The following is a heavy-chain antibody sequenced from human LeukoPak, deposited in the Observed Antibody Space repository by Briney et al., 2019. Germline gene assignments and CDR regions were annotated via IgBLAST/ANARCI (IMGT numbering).Heavy chain of an antibody. D-gene: IGHD3-16*01. CDR3: ARGSPGDTPSDY. CDR2: ISAYNGNT. Sequence: ASVKVSCKASGGTFISYAISWVRQAPGQGLEWMGWISAYNGNTNYAQKLQGRVTMTTDTSTSTAYMELRSLRSEDTAVYYCARGSPGDTPSDYWGQGTLVTVSS. J-gene: IGHJ4*02. V-gene: IGHV1-18*01. CDR1: GGTFISYA.